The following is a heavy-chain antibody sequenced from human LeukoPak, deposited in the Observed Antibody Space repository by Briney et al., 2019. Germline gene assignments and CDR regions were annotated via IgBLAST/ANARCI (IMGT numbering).Heavy chain of an antibody. J-gene: IGHJ4*01. CDR2: IRADGSGK. V-gene: IGHV3-7*01. CDR1: GFTFSSSW. D-gene: IGHD5-24*01. CDR3: ARDRGWQQFDY. Sequence: GGSLGLSCVASGFTFSSSWMTWVRQAPGLGLERVANIRADGSGKYYVDSVRGRFSISRDNAKNSLYLELNSLRAEDTGVYFCARDRGWQQFDYWGQGTLVTVSS.